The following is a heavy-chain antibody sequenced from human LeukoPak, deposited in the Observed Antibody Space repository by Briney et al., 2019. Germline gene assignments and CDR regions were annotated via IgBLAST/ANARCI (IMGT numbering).Heavy chain of an antibody. V-gene: IGHV1-18*04. D-gene: IGHD1-26*01. CDR1: GYTFTGYY. J-gene: IGHJ4*02. Sequence: ASVKVSCKASGYTFTGYYMHWVRQAPGQGLEWMGWISAYNGNTNYAQKLQGRVTMTTDTSTSTAYMELRSLRSDDTAVYYCARDSAYQWELLAGDYWGQGTLVTVSS. CDR3: ARDSAYQWELLAGDY. CDR2: ISAYNGNT.